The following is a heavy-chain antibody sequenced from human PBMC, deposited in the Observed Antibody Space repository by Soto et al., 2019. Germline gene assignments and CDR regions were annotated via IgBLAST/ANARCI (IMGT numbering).Heavy chain of an antibody. Sequence: SSVTLSLTCTVSGGSISSYYWSWIRQPPGKRLEWIGYIYYSGSTGSTNYNPSLKSRVTISVDTSKNQFSLKLNSMTAADTAVYYCTTDPVTMIVVVPSSGWGQGTLVTVSS. CDR1: GGSISSYY. V-gene: IGHV4-59*12. J-gene: IGHJ4*02. D-gene: IGHD3-22*01. CDR3: TTDPVTMIVVVPSSG. CDR2: IYYSGSTGST.